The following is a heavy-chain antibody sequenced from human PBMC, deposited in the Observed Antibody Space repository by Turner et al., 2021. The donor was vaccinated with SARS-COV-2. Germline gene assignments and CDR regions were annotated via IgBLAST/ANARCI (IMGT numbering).Heavy chain of an antibody. CDR2: FDPEDVET. V-gene: IGHV1-24*01. CDR3: ATVFAVAGLSYGMDV. D-gene: IGHD6-19*01. CDR1: GYTLMELS. J-gene: IGHJ6*02. Sequence: QVQLVQSGAEVKKPGASVKVSCKVSGYTLMELSIHWVRQAPGKGLEWMGGFDPEDVETIYAQKFQGRVTMTEDTSTDTAYMELSSLRSEDTAVYDCATVFAVAGLSYGMDVWGQGTTVTVSS.